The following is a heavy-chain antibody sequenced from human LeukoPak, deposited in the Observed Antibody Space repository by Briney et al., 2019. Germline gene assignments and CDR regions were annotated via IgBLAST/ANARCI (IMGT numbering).Heavy chain of an antibody. D-gene: IGHD3-22*01. CDR1: GYTFTSYY. V-gene: IGHV1-46*01. CDR3: ARDGYYDSSGYSLYNWFDH. CDR2: INPSGGST. Sequence: ASVKVSCKASGYTFTSYYMHWVRQAPGQGLEWMGIINPSGGSTSYAQKFQGRVTMTRDTSTSTVYMELSSLRSEDTAVYYCARDGYYDSSGYSLYNWFDHWGQGTLVTVSS. J-gene: IGHJ5*02.